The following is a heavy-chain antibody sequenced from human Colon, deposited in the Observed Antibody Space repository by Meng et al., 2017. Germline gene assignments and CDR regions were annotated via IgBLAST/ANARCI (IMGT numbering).Heavy chain of an antibody. J-gene: IGHJ6*02. CDR3: ARGFGIFITCAGTYGMDV. D-gene: IGHD3-10*01. CDR1: GDSITSNGYY. V-gene: IGHV4-39*07. CDR2: VYYSGST. Sequence: SETLSLTCTVSGDSITSNGYYWAWIRQPPGKGLEWIGSVYYSGSTYYNPSLKTRVTISSDTSKNQFSLSLSYVTAADTAVYYCARGFGIFITCAGTYGMDVWGPGTTVTVSS.